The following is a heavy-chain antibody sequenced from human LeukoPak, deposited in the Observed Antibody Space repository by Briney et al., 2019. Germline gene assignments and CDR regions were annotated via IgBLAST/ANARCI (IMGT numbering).Heavy chain of an antibody. CDR2: IYTSGST. Sequence: PSETLSLTCTVSGDSISTDDYYWSWIRQPAGKGLEWIGRIYTSGSTSYNPSLKSRLTMSVDTSKNQFSLKLSSVTAADTAVYYCARDGYYYASGLYYYMDVWGKGTTVTISS. V-gene: IGHV4-61*02. CDR3: ARDGYYYASGLYYYMDV. J-gene: IGHJ6*03. CDR1: GDSISTDDYY. D-gene: IGHD3-10*01.